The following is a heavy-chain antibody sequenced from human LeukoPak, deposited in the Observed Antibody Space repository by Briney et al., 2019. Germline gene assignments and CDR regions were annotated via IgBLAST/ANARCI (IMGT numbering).Heavy chain of an antibody. CDR2: ITSGGSCR. J-gene: IGHJ5*02. Sequence: GGSLRLSCAASGFTFSNYYMGWIRQAPGKGLVWVSYITSGGSCRCYADSVKGRFTMSRDDARKTLYLQMNSLRPEETAVYYCERFIAATKYNFLDPWAQGILVRVFS. CDR1: GFTFSNYY. D-gene: IGHD6-13*01. CDR3: ERFIAATKYNFLDP. V-gene: IGHV3-11*04.